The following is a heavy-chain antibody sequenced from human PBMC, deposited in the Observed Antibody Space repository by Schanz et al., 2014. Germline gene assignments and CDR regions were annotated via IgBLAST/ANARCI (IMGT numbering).Heavy chain of an antibody. CDR1: GFTFSIYA. J-gene: IGHJ4*02. CDR2: ISGSGGST. CDR3: ARGGSGSHYRLDY. V-gene: IGHV3-64*04. Sequence: VQLVESGGGLVQPGGSLRLSCSASGFTFSIYAMHWVRQAPGKGLEYVSAISGSGGSTYYADSVKGRFTISRDNSKNTLYLQMKSLRAEDTGLYFCARGGSGSHYRLDYWGQGTLVTVSS. D-gene: IGHD1-26*01.